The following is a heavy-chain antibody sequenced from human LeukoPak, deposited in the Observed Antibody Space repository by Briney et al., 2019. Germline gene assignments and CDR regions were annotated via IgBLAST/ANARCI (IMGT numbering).Heavy chain of an antibody. CDR3: ARDGGYSYGSDY. CDR1: GGSISSYY. J-gene: IGHJ4*02. D-gene: IGHD5-18*01. Sequence: PSETLSLTCTVSGGSISSYYWSWIRQPPGKGLEWIGYIYYSGSTNYNPSLKSRVTISVDTSKNQFSLKLSSVTAADTAVYYCARDGGYSYGSDYWGQGTLVTVSS. CDR2: IYYSGST. V-gene: IGHV4-59*12.